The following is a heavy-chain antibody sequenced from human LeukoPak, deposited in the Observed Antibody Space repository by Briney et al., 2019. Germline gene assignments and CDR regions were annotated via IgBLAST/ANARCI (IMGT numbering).Heavy chain of an antibody. CDR2: IYYSGST. D-gene: IGHD1-26*01. V-gene: IGHV4-39*01. Sequence: PSETLSLTCTVSGGSISSSSYSWGWLRQPPGKGLEWIGSIYYSGSTYYNPSLKSRVTISVDTSKNQFSLKLSSVTAADTAVYYCAGRELLVAFDIWGQGTMVTVSS. J-gene: IGHJ3*02. CDR1: GGSISSSSYS. CDR3: AGRELLVAFDI.